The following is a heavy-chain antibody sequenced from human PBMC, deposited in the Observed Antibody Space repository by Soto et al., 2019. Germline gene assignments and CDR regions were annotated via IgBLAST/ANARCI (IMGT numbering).Heavy chain of an antibody. Sequence: ASVKVSCKASGYTFTGYYMHWVRQAPGQGLEWMGWINPNSGGTNYAQKFQGWVTMTRDTSISTAYMELSRLRSDDTAVYYCAREEVLSGDRGWFDPWGQGTLVTVSS. CDR3: AREEVLSGDRGWFDP. CDR2: INPNSGGT. D-gene: IGHD7-27*01. J-gene: IGHJ5*02. CDR1: GYTFTGYY. V-gene: IGHV1-2*04.